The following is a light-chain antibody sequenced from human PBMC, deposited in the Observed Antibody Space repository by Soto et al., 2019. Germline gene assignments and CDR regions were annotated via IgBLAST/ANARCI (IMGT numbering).Light chain of an antibody. V-gene: IGLV2-14*01. CDR2: EVT. J-gene: IGLJ1*01. CDR1: SSDVGTYHY. CDR3: SSYRKSNTLV. Sequence: QSVLTQPASVSGSPGQSSTISCTGSSSDVGTYHYVSWYQHHPGKAPKLMIYEVTNRPSGVSTRFPGSKSGNTASLTISGLQAEDEADYYCSSYRKSNTLVFGSGTKVTVL.